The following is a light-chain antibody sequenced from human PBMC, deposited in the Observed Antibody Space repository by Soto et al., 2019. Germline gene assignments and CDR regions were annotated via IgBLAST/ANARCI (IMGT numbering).Light chain of an antibody. CDR2: WAS. CDR1: QNLFYTSNEKNS. Sequence: DIVMTQSPDSLAVSLGERATINCKSSQNLFYTSNEKNSLAWSQQRPGQPPKLLIYWASTRESGVPDRFSGSGSGTEFTLTISSLQAEDMAIYYCQQYSVAPYSFGQGTKVEIK. J-gene: IGKJ2*03. CDR3: QQYSVAPYS. V-gene: IGKV4-1*01.